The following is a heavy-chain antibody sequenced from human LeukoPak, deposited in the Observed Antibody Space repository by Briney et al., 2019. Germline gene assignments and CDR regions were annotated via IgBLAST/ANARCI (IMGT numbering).Heavy chain of an antibody. CDR2: INPNSGGT. Sequence: GASVKVSCKASGYTFTGYYMHWVRQAPGQGLEWMGWINPNSGGTNYAQKFQGWVTMTRDTSISTAYMELSRLRSDDTAVYYCARVGYGDYYYGMDVWGQGTTVTVSS. CDR1: GYTFTGYY. J-gene: IGHJ6*02. CDR3: ARVGYGDYYYGMDV. V-gene: IGHV1-2*04. D-gene: IGHD4-17*01.